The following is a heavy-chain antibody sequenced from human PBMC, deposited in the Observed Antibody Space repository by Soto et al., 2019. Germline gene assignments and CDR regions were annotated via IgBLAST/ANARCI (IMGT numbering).Heavy chain of an antibody. CDR1: GGSVSINIAG. D-gene: IGHD1-26*01. CDR3: ARGEQYSGRIFDY. CDR2: TYYRSKWYY. J-gene: IGHJ4*01. Sequence: SQTLSLTFAITGGSVSINIAGWSWVRQAPSRGLEWLGRTYYRSKWYYEYAVSVRGRITINPDTSKNQYSLQLNSVTPEDTAVYFCARGEQYSGRIFDYWGQGTLVTVSS. V-gene: IGHV6-1*01.